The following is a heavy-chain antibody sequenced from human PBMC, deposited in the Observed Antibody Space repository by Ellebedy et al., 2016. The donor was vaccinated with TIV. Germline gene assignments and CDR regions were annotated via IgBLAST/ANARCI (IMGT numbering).Heavy chain of an antibody. Sequence: GESLKISCAASGFTFSTYNMNWVRQAPGKGLEWVAVISYDGSSKYYADSVKGRFTISRDNSMTTLYLEMNSLRAEDTAVYYCARDLDKSSGWYGGAAYWGQGTLVTVSS. V-gene: IGHV3-30-3*01. J-gene: IGHJ4*02. CDR1: GFTFSTYN. D-gene: IGHD6-19*01. CDR2: ISYDGSSK. CDR3: ARDLDKSSGWYGGAAY.